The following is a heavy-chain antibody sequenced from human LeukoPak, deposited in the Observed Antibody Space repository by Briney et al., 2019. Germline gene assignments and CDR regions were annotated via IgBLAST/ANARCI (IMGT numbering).Heavy chain of an antibody. J-gene: IGHJ4*02. D-gene: IGHD6-19*01. Sequence: SETLSLTCTVSGGSISTSYYYWGWIRQPPGKGLEWIGNIHNSETTYYNPSLKGRVTISVDTSKNQFSLKLSSVTAADTAVYYCARQRGIAMAGTGYWGQGTLVTVSS. V-gene: IGHV4-39*01. CDR2: IHNSETT. CDR1: GGSISTSYYY. CDR3: ARQRGIAMAGTGY.